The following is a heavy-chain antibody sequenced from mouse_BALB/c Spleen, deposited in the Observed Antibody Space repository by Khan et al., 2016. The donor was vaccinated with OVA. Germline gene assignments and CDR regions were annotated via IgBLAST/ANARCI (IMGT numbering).Heavy chain of an antibody. CDR1: GLTFSSSA. Sequence: EVELVESGGGLVKPGGSLKLSCAASGLTFSSSAMSWVRQTPEKRLEWVATISTGGRKIYYADSVKGRFTISRDNAKNTLSLQMSSLRSEDTAMYYCAGSITPVVAFYYWGQGTTLIVSS. J-gene: IGHJ2*01. CDR3: AGSITPVVAFYY. D-gene: IGHD1-1*01. CDR2: ISTGGRKI. V-gene: IGHV5-9-1*01.